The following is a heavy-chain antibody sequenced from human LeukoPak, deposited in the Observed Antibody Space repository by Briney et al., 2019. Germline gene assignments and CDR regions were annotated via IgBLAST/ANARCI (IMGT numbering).Heavy chain of an antibody. D-gene: IGHD2-15*01. CDR2: IYPGNSDT. CDR3: ARHHASGRWSLFDY. J-gene: IGHJ4*02. CDR1: GYSFTSYW. V-gene: IGHV5-51*01. Sequence: GESLKISCKGSGYSFTSYWIGWVRQMPGKGLEWMGIIYPGNSDTKYSPSLQGQVTISVDKSISTAYLQWSSLKASDTAMYYCARHHASGRWSLFDYWGQGTLVTVSS.